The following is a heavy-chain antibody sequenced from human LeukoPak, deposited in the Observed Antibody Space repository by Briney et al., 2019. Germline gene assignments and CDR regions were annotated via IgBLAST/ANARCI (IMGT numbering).Heavy chain of an antibody. CDR3: ARGRGGSYYSFDY. J-gene: IGHJ4*02. D-gene: IGHD1-26*01. CDR2: IYYSGST. CDR1: GGSISSYY. Sequence: SGTLSLTCTVSGGSISSYYWSWIRQPPGKGLEWIGYIYYSGSTNYNPSLKSRVTISVDTSKNQFSLKLSSVTAADTAVYYCARGRGGSYYSFDYWGQGTLVTVSS. V-gene: IGHV4-59*01.